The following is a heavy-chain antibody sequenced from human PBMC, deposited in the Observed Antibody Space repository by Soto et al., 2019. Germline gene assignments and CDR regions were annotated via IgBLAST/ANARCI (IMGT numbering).Heavy chain of an antibody. CDR3: AKGHFYGSGTFLDY. CDR2: IVGSGAST. J-gene: IGHJ4*02. Sequence: GGSLRLSCAASGFTFSSYAMSWVRQAPGKGLEWVSGIVGSGASTYYADSVRGRFTISRDNSKNTLYLQMNSLRAEDTAVYYCAKGHFYGSGTFLDYWGQGTLVTVSS. D-gene: IGHD3-10*01. V-gene: IGHV3-23*01. CDR1: GFTFSSYA.